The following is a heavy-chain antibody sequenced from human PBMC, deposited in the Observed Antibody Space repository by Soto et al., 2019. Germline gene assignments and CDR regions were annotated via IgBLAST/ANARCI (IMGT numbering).Heavy chain of an antibody. CDR3: TTSDPDTYYDFWSGYYYYYYYGMDV. V-gene: IGHV3-15*07. CDR2: IKSKTDGGTT. CDR1: GFTFSNAW. Sequence: GGSLRLSCAASGFTFSNAWMNWVRQAPGKGLEWVGRIKSKTDGGTTDYAAPVKGRFTISRDDSKNTLYPQMNSLKTEDTAVYYCTTSDPDTYYDFWSGYYYYYYYGMDVWGQGTTVTVSS. D-gene: IGHD3-3*01. J-gene: IGHJ6*02.